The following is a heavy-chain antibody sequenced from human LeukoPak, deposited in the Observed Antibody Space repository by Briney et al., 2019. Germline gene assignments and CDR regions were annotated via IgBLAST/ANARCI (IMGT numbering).Heavy chain of an antibody. Sequence: GASVKVSCKASGYDFTSVGITWVRRAPGQGLEWMGWISPYNGNTMYAQKFQGRVAMTTDTSTTTAYMELRGLRFNDTAVYYCARAGPGSGRYFDYWGQGTLVTVSS. CDR1: GYDFTSVG. CDR3: ARAGPGSGRYFDY. J-gene: IGHJ4*02. V-gene: IGHV1-18*01. D-gene: IGHD6-19*01. CDR2: ISPYNGNT.